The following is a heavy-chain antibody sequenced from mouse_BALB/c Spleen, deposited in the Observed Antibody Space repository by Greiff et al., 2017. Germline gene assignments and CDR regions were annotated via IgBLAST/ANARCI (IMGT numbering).Heavy chain of an antibody. CDR3: AAADY. J-gene: IGHJ2*01. V-gene: IGHV3-2*02. CDR2: KSYSGST. Sequence: EVQLVESGPGLVKPSQSLSLTCTVTGYSITSDYAGNWIRQFPGNKLEWMGYKSYSGSTSYNPSFKSRISITRDTSTNPFFLQLNTVTTEDTATYYCAAADYWGQGTTLTVSS. CDR1: GYSITSDYA.